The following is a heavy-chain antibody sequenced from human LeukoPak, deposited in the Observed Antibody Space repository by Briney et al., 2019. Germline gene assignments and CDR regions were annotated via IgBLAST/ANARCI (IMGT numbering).Heavy chain of an antibody. CDR2: INHSGST. CDR3: AREQTDIVVVPAATRGPYNWFDP. D-gene: IGHD2-2*01. V-gene: IGHV4-34*01. CDR1: GGSFSGYY. J-gene: IGHJ5*02. Sequence: SETLSLTCAVYGGSFSGYYWSWIRQPPGKGLEWIGEINHSGSTNYNPSLKSRVTISVDTSKNQFSLKLSSVTAADTAVYYCAREQTDIVVVPAATRGPYNWFDPWGQGTLVTVSS.